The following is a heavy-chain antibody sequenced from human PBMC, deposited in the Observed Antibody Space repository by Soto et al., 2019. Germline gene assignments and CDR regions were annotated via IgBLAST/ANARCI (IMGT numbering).Heavy chain of an antibody. Sequence: EVQLVESGGGLVKPGGSLRLSCAASGFTFSSYSMNWVRQAPGKGLEWVSSISSSSSYIYYADSVKGRFTISRDNAKNSLYLQMNSLRAEDTAVYYCARPIAVAGTAWGYYFDYWGQGTLVTVSS. CDR2: ISSSSSYI. CDR3: ARPIAVAGTAWGYYFDY. D-gene: IGHD6-19*01. J-gene: IGHJ4*02. V-gene: IGHV3-21*01. CDR1: GFTFSSYS.